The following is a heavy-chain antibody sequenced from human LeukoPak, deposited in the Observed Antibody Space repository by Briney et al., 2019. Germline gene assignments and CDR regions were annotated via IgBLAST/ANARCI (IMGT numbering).Heavy chain of an antibody. CDR1: GGSISSHY. CDR2: INYSGST. D-gene: IGHD3-22*01. J-gene: IGHJ5*02. CDR3: ARGDYYDSSGFKS. Sequence: SETLSLTCTVSGGSISSHYWSWIRQPPGKGLEWIGFINYSGSTTYNPSLKSRVTISVDTSKNQFSLKLSSVTAADTAVYYCARGDYYDSSGFKSWGQGTLVTVSS. V-gene: IGHV4-59*11.